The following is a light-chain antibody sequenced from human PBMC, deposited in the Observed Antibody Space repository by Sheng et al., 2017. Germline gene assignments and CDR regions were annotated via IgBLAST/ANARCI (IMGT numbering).Light chain of an antibody. CDR2: AAS. Sequence: DIQMTQSPSSVSASVGDRVTITCRASQDISSWLAWYQKKPGKAPKLLIYAASSLQSGVPSRFSGSGSGTDFTLTISSLQPEDFATYYCQQANSFPQITFGGGTKVEIK. J-gene: IGKJ4*01. CDR1: QDISSW. CDR3: QQANSFPQIT. V-gene: IGKV1D-12*01.